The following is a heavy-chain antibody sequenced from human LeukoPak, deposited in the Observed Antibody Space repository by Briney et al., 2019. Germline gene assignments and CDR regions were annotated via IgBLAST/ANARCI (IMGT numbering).Heavy chain of an antibody. J-gene: IGHJ4*02. V-gene: IGHV4-61*09. CDR3: ARDIVPYSSGGFDY. CDR1: GGSISSGSYF. Sequence: PSQTLSLTCTVSGGSISSGSYFWSWIRQPAGKGLEWIGEINHSGSTNYNPSLKSRVTISVDTSKNQFSLKLSSVTAADTAVYYCARDIVPYSSGGFDYWGQGTLVTVSS. CDR2: INHSGST. D-gene: IGHD6-19*01.